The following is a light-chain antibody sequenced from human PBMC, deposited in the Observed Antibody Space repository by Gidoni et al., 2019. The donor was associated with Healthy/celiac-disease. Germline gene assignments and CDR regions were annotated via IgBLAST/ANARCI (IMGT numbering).Light chain of an antibody. V-gene: IGKV3-15*01. CDR2: GAS. CDR3: QQYNNWPPWT. CDR1: QRVSSN. J-gene: IGKJ1*01. Sequence: EIVMTQSPATLSVSPGERATLSCRASQRVSSNLAWYQQKPGPAPRLLIYGASTRATGIPARFSGSGSGKEFTLTISSLQSEDFAVYYCQQYNNWPPWTFGQGTKVEIK.